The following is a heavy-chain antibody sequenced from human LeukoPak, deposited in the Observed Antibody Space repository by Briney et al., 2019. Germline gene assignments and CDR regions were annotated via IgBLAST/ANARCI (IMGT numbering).Heavy chain of an antibody. Sequence: GGSLRLSCAASGFTVSSNYMSWVRQAPGKGLEWVSVIYSGGSTYYADSVKGRFTISRDNSKNTLYLQMNSLRAEDTAVYYCARYLTGEQQLVTQHWGQGTLVTVSS. CDR3: ARYLTGEQQLVTQH. V-gene: IGHV3-53*01. CDR1: GFTVSSNY. CDR2: IYSGGST. J-gene: IGHJ1*01. D-gene: IGHD6-13*01.